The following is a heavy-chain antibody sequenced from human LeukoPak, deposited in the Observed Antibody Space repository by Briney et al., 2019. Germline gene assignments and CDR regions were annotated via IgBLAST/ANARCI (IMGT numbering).Heavy chain of an antibody. CDR1: DFSFITYA. J-gene: IGHJ4*02. CDR3: ARTYGSGSLDY. D-gene: IGHD2-15*01. V-gene: IGHV3-30*04. Sequence: GGSLRLSCAASDFSFITYAMSWVRQAPGKGLEWVAVISYDGSNKYYADSVQGRFTISRDNAKNSIYLQMNGLTAEDTAVYYCARTYGSGSLDYGGQGTLVTVSS. CDR2: ISYDGSNK.